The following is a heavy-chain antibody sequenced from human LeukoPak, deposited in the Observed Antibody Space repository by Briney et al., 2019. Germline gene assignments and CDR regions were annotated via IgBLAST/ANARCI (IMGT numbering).Heavy chain of an antibody. CDR1: GGTFSSYA. Sequence: SVKVSCKASGGTFSSYAISWVRQAPGQGLEWMGGIIPIFGTANYAQKFQGRVTITTDESTSTAYMELSSLRSEDTAVYYCARLGYCSSTSCYRTNWFDPWGQGTLVTVSS. D-gene: IGHD2-2*02. V-gene: IGHV1-69*05. J-gene: IGHJ5*02. CDR2: IIPIFGTA. CDR3: ARLGYCSSTSCYRTNWFDP.